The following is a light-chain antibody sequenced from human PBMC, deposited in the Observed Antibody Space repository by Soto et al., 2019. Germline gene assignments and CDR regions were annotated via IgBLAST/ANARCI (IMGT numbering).Light chain of an antibody. CDR2: DAS. J-gene: IGKJ4*01. Sequence: EIVLTQSPATLSLSPGERATLSCRASQSVSSYLAWYEQKPGQAPRLLIYDASNRATGIPARFSGSGSGTDFTLTISSLEPEDSAVYYCQHVSNWPCTFGGGTKVEIK. CDR1: QSVSSY. V-gene: IGKV3-11*01. CDR3: QHVSNWPCT.